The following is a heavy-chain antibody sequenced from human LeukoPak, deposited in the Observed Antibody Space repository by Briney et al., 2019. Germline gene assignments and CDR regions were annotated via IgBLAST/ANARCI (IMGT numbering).Heavy chain of an antibody. CDR3: ARAPRNWGFDY. V-gene: IGHV1-8*01. CDR1: GYTFTSYD. D-gene: IGHD7-27*01. J-gene: IGHJ4*02. CDR2: MNPNSGAT. Sequence: GASVKVSCKASGYTFTSYDINWLRQATGQGPERMGWMNPNSGATGYAQKFQGRVTMTRSTSLNTAYMELSSLRSEDTAEYYCARAPRNWGFDYWGQGTLVTVSS.